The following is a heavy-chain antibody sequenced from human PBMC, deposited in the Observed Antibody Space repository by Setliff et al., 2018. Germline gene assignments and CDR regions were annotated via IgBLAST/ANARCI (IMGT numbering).Heavy chain of an antibody. CDR2: IKQDGSEK. CDR3: AKSRENYYYDSSGAY. J-gene: IGHJ3*01. D-gene: IGHD3-22*01. Sequence: PGGSLRLSCAASGFTFSSYWMSWVRQAPGKGLEWVANIKQDGSEKYYVDSVKGRFTISRDNAKNSLYLQMNSLRAEDTAVYYCAKSRENYYYDSSGAYWGQGTMVTVSS. V-gene: IGHV3-7*01. CDR1: GFTFSSYW.